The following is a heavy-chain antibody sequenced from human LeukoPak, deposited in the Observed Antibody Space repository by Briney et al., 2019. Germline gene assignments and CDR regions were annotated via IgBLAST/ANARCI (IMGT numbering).Heavy chain of an antibody. V-gene: IGHV4-4*07. J-gene: IGHJ3*02. D-gene: IGHD2-2*01. CDR1: GGSITSYY. Sequence: SETLSLTCSVSGGSITSYYWSWIRKPAGKGLDWIGRIYTSGSTNYSPSLKSRITMSVDTSNNQFSLNLSSVTAADTAVYYCARDSTARAYDIWGQGTMVTVSS. CDR2: IYTSGST. CDR3: ARDSTARAYDI.